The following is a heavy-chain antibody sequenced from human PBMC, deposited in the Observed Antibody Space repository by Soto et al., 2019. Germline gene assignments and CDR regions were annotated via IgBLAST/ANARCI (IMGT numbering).Heavy chain of an antibody. D-gene: IGHD6-13*01. J-gene: IGHJ6*02. V-gene: IGHV5-10-1*01. Sequence: PGESLKISCKGSGYSFTSYWISWVRQMPGKGLEWMGRIDPSDSYTNYSPSFQGHVTISADKSISTAYLQWSSLKASDTAMYYCAGTYGAAAGNYYYYGMDVWGQGTTVTVSS. CDR2: IDPSDSYT. CDR3: AGTYGAAAGNYYYYGMDV. CDR1: GYSFTSYW.